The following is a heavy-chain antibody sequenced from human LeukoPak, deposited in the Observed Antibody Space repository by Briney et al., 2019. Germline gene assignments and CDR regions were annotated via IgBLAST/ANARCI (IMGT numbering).Heavy chain of an antibody. CDR2: IIPIYDPV. V-gene: IGHV1-69*01. CDR3: VREPLGCGGDWHFDY. J-gene: IGHJ4*02. Sequence: ASVKVSCKAPGGTLSSYAFSWMRQAPGQGLEWMGRIIPIYDPVDYAQRFQGAVSITADESPNTVYMEPNSQTFEDTAAYNFVREPLGCGGDWHFDYWGQGTLVTVSS. D-gene: IGHD2-21*02. CDR1: GGTLSSYA.